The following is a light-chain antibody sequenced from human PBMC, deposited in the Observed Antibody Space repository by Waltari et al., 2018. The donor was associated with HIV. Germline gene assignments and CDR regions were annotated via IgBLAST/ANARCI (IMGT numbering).Light chain of an antibody. Sequence: DIQMTKSPSTLSSSIGYRVSITCRASHNVGTWLAWYQQKPGKAPSLLISKTSTLESGVPTNFSGSGSGTYFTLTISALRPDDFASYFCQQYSSFPITFGQGTKL. CDR1: HNVGTW. J-gene: IGKJ2*01. CDR2: KTS. V-gene: IGKV1-5*03. CDR3: QQYSSFPIT.